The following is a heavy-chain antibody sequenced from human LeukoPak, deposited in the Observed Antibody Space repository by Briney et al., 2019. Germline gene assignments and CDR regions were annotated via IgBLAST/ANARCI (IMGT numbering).Heavy chain of an antibody. V-gene: IGHV4-31*03. CDR1: GGSTSSGDYY. D-gene: IGHD3-22*01. CDR2: ISYSGST. J-gene: IGHJ3*02. Sequence: SQTLSLTCTVSGGSTSSGDYYWSWIRQHPGKGLEWIGYISYSGSTYYNPSLKSRVTISVDTSDNQFSLNLSSVTAADTAVYYCARSGVYYDSAGYPPEAFDIWGQGTMVTVSS. CDR3: ARSGVYYDSAGYPPEAFDI.